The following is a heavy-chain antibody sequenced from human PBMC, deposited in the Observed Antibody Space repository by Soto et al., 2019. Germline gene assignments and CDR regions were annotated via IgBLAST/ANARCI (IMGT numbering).Heavy chain of an antibody. V-gene: IGHV3-73*02. CDR3: ARGQGAAIGDYYYHGMDV. CDR1: GFIFSGSA. D-gene: IGHD2-2*02. Sequence: EVQLVESGGGLVQPGGSLKLSCAASGFIFSGSAIHWVRQASGKGLEWVGRIRSRANNFATSSAASVKGRFTFSRGDSKNTAYLQMNTLKPEDTAVYYCARGQGAAIGDYYYHGMDVWGQGTTVTVSS. CDR2: IRSRANNFAT. J-gene: IGHJ6*02.